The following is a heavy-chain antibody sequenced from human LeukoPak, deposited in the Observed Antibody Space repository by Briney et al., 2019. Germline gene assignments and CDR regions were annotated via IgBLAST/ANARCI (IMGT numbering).Heavy chain of an antibody. J-gene: IGHJ4*02. CDR1: GVSISTYF. Sequence: PSETLSLTCTVSGVSISTYFWSWIRQPVGKGLEWIGRIYTSGTTNYNPSLKSRVIMSVDTSKNQFSLKLSSVTAADTAVYYCARSSFEGPIDYWGQGTLVTVSS. CDR2: IYTSGTT. V-gene: IGHV4-4*07. CDR3: ARSSFEGPIDY. D-gene: IGHD2-2*01.